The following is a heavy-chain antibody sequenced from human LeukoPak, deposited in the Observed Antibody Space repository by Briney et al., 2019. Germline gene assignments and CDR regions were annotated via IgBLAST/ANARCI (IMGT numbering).Heavy chain of an antibody. CDR3: ARGGSRRGYSGYVDY. CDR1: GGSISSYY. J-gene: IGHJ4*02. D-gene: IGHD5-12*01. CDR2: IYYSGST. Sequence: SETLSLTCTVSGGSISSYYWSWIRQPPGKGLEWIGYIYYSGSTNYNPSLKSRVTISVDTSKNQFSLKLSSVTAADTAVHYCARGGSRRGYSGYVDYWGQGTLVTVSS. V-gene: IGHV4-59*01.